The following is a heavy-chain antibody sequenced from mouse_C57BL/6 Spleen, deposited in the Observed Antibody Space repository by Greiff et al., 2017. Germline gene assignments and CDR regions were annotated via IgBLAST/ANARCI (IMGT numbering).Heavy chain of an antibody. Sequence: QVQLKESGAELVRPGASVTLSCKASGYTFTDYEMHWVKQTPVHGLEWIGAIDPETGGTAYNQKFKGKAILTADKSSSTAYMELRSLTSEDSAVXYCTRGGRYYAMDYWGQGTTVTVSS. CDR3: TRGGRYYAMDY. V-gene: IGHV1-15*01. CDR2: IDPETGGT. J-gene: IGHJ4*01. D-gene: IGHD3-3*01. CDR1: GYTFTDYE.